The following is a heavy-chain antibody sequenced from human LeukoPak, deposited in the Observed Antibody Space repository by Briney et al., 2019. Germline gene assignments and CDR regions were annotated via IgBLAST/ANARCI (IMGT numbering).Heavy chain of an antibody. J-gene: IGHJ4*02. CDR2: IWYDGSNK. Sequence: GRSLRLSCAASGFTFSSYGMHWVRKAPGKGLEWVAVIWYDGSNKYYADSVKGRFTISRDNSKNTLYLQMNSLRAEDTAVYYCARVACGACPFDFWGQGTLVTVSS. V-gene: IGHV3-33*01. D-gene: IGHD4/OR15-4a*01. CDR3: ARVACGACPFDF. CDR1: GFTFSSYG.